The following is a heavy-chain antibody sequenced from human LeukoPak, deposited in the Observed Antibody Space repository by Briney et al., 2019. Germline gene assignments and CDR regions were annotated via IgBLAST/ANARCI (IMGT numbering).Heavy chain of an antibody. V-gene: IGHV3-66*01. CDR1: GFTVSSNY. CDR2: IYSGGST. D-gene: IGHD3-9*01. J-gene: IGHJ3*02. CDR3: ARAPYGDFDWLYAFDI. Sequence: PGGSLRLSCAASGFTVSSNYMSWVRQAPGKGLEWVSVIYSGGSTYYADSVKGRFTISRDNSKNTLYLQMNSLRAEDTAVYYCARAPYGDFDWLYAFDIWGQGTMVTVSS.